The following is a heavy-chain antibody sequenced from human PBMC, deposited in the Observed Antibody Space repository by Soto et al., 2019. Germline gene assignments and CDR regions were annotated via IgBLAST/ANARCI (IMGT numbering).Heavy chain of an antibody. D-gene: IGHD3-10*01. V-gene: IGHV3-74*01. CDR2: IDEYGNTI. CDR1: GFTFSIYW. Sequence: EVQLVESGGGLVQPGGPRGLSFAAPGFTFSIYWLPGAGQVPGKGLLWVSRIDEYGNTINYADSVKGRFTISRDNARNTLYLEMNSLRAEDTALYYCTRDIGGKGAYWGPGTLVTVSS. CDR3: TRDIGGKGAY. J-gene: IGHJ4*02.